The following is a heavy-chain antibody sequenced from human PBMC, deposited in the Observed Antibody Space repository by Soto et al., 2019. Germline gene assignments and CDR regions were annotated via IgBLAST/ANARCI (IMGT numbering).Heavy chain of an antibody. D-gene: IGHD6-6*01. J-gene: IGHJ4*02. Sequence: QVQLVESGGGVVQPGRSLRLSCAASGFTFSRYGMHWVRQAPGKGLEWVVVIWYDGSNKDYADSVKGRFTISRDNSKNTLYLQMNSLRAEDTAVYYCARDRDLVHDYWGQGTLVTVSS. CDR2: IWYDGSNK. CDR1: GFTFSRYG. CDR3: ARDRDLVHDY. V-gene: IGHV3-33*01.